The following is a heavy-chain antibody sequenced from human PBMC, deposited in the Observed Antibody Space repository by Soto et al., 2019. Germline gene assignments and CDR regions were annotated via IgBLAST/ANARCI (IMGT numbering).Heavy chain of an antibody. CDR1: QFSFSSYW. CDR3: VREPWGFSGTWYDY. D-gene: IGHD6-13*01. V-gene: IGHV3-74*01. Sequence: LRLSCAASQFSFSSYWMHWVRQVPGKGPAWVSRINHDGSKTEYADSVKGRFTISRDNTNNTLYLQMNSLRVEDTAMYYCVREPWGFSGTWYDYWGQGTLVTVSS. J-gene: IGHJ4*02. CDR2: INHDGSKT.